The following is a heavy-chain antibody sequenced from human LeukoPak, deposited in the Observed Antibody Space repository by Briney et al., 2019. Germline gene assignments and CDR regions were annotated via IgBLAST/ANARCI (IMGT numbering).Heavy chain of an antibody. V-gene: IGHV1-8*01. CDR2: MNPNSGNT. J-gene: IGHJ4*02. Sequence: ASVKVSCKASGYTFTSYDINWVRQATGQGPEWMGWMNPNSGNTGYAQKFQGRVTMTRNTSISTAYMELSSLRSEDTAVYYCASGGYSYGHTAYWGQGTLVTVSS. D-gene: IGHD5-18*01. CDR3: ASGGYSYGHTAY. CDR1: GYTFTSYD.